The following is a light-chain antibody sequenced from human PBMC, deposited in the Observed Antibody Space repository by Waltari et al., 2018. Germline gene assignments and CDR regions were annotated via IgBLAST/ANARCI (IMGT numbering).Light chain of an antibody. CDR2: DAS. CDR3: QQRSTWWT. CDR1: QSIGSY. V-gene: IGKV3-11*01. Sequence: EIVLTQSPVTLPLSPGGRATLSCRASQSIGSYLAWYQQKPGQAPRLLIYDASHRATGVPARFSGSGSGTDFTLTVRNLEPGDSAVYYCQQRSTWWTFGQGTRVEI. J-gene: IGKJ1*01.